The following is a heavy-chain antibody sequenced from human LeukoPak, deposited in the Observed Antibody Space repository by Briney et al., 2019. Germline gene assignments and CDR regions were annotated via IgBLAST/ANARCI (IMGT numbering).Heavy chain of an antibody. Sequence: SETLSLTCTVSGFSISSYYWSWIGQPPGEGLEWIGYIYYSGSTNYNPSLKSRVRISVDTSKKQIPLKLSCVTAADTAVYYCAGGEYSSTWTSFGYWGQGTLVTVSS. V-gene: IGHV4-59*08. J-gene: IGHJ4*01. CDR3: AGGEYSSTWTSFGY. D-gene: IGHD6-13*01. CDR1: GFSISSYY. CDR2: IYYSGST.